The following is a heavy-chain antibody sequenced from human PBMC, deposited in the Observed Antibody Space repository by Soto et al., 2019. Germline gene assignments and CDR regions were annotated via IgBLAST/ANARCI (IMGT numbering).Heavy chain of an antibody. CDR1: EFTFTSYT. CDR2: ISRSGYI. D-gene: IGHD2-2*01. V-gene: IGHV3-21*01. CDR3: AGVGYCSTTTCSYYFDY. Sequence: GGSLRLSCAASEFTFTSYTMNWVRQAPGKGLEWVSSISRSGYIYYADSVKGRFTISRDNAKNSLYLQVNSLRAEDTAVYYCAGVGYCSTTTCSYYFDYWGQGTLVTVSS. J-gene: IGHJ4*02.